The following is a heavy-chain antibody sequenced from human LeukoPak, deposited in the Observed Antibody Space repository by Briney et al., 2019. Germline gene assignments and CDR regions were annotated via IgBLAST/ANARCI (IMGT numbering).Heavy chain of an antibody. Sequence: RASVKVSCKASGYTFTSYDINWVRQATGQGLEWMGWMNPNSGNTGYAQKFQGGVTMTRNTSISTAYMELSSLRSEDTAVYYCARGGRRVVVVAATLDWFDPWGQGTLVTVSS. CDR1: GYTFTSYD. J-gene: IGHJ5*02. CDR2: MNPNSGNT. D-gene: IGHD2-15*01. CDR3: ARGGRRVVVVAATLDWFDP. V-gene: IGHV1-8*01.